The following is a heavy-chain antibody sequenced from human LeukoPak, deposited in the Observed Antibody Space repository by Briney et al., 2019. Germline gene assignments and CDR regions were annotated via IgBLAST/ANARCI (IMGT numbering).Heavy chain of an antibody. V-gene: IGHV4-38-2*02. D-gene: IGHD6-19*01. CDR3: ARTLAGKLVFDY. J-gene: IGHJ4*02. Sequence: KSSETLSLTCTVSGYSISSGYYWGWIRQPPGKGLEWIGSIYYIGSTYDSSSLKSRVSTSLDTSKNQFSLKLSSVTAADTAIYYCARTLAGKLVFDYWGQGTLVTVSS. CDR2: IYYIGST. CDR1: GYSISSGYY.